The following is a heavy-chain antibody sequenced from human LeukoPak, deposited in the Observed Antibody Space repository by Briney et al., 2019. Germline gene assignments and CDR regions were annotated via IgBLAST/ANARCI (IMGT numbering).Heavy chain of an antibody. J-gene: IGHJ3*02. CDR3: ARGVHRITMIVVPPRSGAFDI. D-gene: IGHD3-22*01. CDR1: GFTFSSYS. CDR2: ISSSSSYI. V-gene: IGHV3-21*01. Sequence: MPGGSLRLSCAASGFTFSSYSMNWVRQAPGKGLEWVSSISSSSSYIYYADSVKGRFTISRDNAKNSLYLQMNSLRAEDTAVYYCARGVHRITMIVVPPRSGAFDIWGQGTMVTVSS.